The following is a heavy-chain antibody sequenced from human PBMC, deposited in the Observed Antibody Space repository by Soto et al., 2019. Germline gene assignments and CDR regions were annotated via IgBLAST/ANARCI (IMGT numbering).Heavy chain of an antibody. CDR2: ISAYNGNT. V-gene: IGHV1-18*01. CDR1: GYTLTELA. D-gene: IGHD6-19*01. CDR3: ARSSGWTIAFDI. Sequence: GASVKVSCKVSGYTLTELAIHWVRQAPGKGLEWMGWISAYNGNTIYAQKLQGRVTMTTDTSTSTAYMELRSLRSDDTAVYYCARSSGWTIAFDIWGQGTMVTVSS. J-gene: IGHJ3*02.